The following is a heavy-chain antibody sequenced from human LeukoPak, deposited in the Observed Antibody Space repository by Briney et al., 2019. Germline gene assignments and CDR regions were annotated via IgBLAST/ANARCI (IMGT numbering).Heavy chain of an antibody. V-gene: IGHV3-23*01. Sequence: GGSLRLSCAASGFTFSSDAMTWVRQAPGKGLEWVSSVDGSGGFTYYADSVKGRFTISRDNSKNTLYLQMNSLRAEDTAIYYCAKKPAGFDPWGQGTLVTVSS. D-gene: IGHD1-14*01. CDR2: VDGSGGFT. CDR1: GFTFSSDA. CDR3: AKKPAGFDP. J-gene: IGHJ5*02.